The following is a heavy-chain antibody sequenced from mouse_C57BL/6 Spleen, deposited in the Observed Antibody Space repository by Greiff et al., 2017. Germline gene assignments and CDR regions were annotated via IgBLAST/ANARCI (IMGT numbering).Heavy chain of an antibody. CDR1: GYTFTSYW. CDR2: IYPGSGST. Sequence: QVQLQQPGAELVKPGASVKMSCKASGYTFTSYWITWVKPRPGQGLAWIGDIYPGSGSTNYNEKFKSKATLTVDTSSSTAYMQLSSLTSEDSAVYYCARSSTVVATRWYFDVWGTGTTVTVSS. CDR3: ARSSTVVATRWYFDV. V-gene: IGHV1-55*01. J-gene: IGHJ1*03. D-gene: IGHD1-1*01.